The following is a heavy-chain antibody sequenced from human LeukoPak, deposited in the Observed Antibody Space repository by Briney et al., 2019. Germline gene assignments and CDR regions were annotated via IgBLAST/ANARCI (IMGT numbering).Heavy chain of an antibody. V-gene: IGHV5-51*01. J-gene: IGHJ4*02. CDR2: IYPGDSDT. Sequence: GESLKISCKGSGYRFTSYWIAWVRQMPGKGLESMGIIYPGDSDTRYSPSFQVQVTISADKSISTAYLQWSSLKASDTATYYCARGLGYSGSWYFDYWGQGTLVTVSS. CDR1: GYRFTSYW. CDR3: ARGLGYSGSWYFDY. D-gene: IGHD6-13*01.